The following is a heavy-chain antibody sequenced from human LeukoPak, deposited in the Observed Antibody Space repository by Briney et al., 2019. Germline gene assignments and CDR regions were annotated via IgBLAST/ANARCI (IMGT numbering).Heavy chain of an antibody. CDR2: IDTSGST. CDR1: GGSISAGTSY. Sequence: PSETLSLTCTVSGGSISAGTSYWSWIRQPAGKGLEWIGRIDTSGSTNYNPSLKSRLNISLDTSKHHFSLKLTSVTAADTAVYYCARDYDILTADWGWFDPWGQGTLVTVSS. V-gene: IGHV4-61*02. CDR3: ARDYDILTADWGWFDP. J-gene: IGHJ5*02. D-gene: IGHD3-9*01.